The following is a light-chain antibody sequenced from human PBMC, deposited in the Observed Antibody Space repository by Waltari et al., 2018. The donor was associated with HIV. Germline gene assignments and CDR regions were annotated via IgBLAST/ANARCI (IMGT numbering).Light chain of an antibody. CDR3: QQYGTSPRT. CDR1: QSVNSNY. CDR2: GAS. V-gene: IGKV3-20*01. J-gene: IGKJ1*01. Sequence: EIVLTQSPGTLSLSPGERATLSCRASQSVNSNYLAWYQQKPGQAPRLLIYGASIRATGIPNRFSGSGSGTDFTLTVSRLEPEDSAVYYCQQYGTSPRTFGRGTKVEI.